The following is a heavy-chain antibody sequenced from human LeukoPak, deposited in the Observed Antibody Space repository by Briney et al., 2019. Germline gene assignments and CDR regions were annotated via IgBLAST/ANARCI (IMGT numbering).Heavy chain of an antibody. D-gene: IGHD3-10*01. CDR3: ARAPITMVRGVIIFSWFDP. J-gene: IGHJ5*02. Sequence: SETLSLTCTVSGYSISSGYYWGWIRQPPGKGLGWIGSIYHSGSTYYNPSLKSRVTISVDTSKNQFSLKLSSVTAADTAVYYCARAPITMVRGVIIFSWFDPWGQGTLVTVSS. CDR2: IYHSGST. V-gene: IGHV4-38-2*02. CDR1: GYSISSGYY.